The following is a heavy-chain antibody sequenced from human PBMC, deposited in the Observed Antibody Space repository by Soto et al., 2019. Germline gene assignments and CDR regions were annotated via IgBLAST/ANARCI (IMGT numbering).Heavy chain of an antibody. Sequence: QVQLVQYGAEVKKPGASVKVSCKTSRYTFTRCDINWVRQATGQGLEWMGWMNPKRGYTGSAQSFQGRITMTRDTSISTAYMELSSLRSEDTAMYYCARTDGDLDYWGQGTLVTVSS. CDR2: MNPKRGYT. D-gene: IGHD4-17*01. V-gene: IGHV1-8*01. J-gene: IGHJ4*01. CDR1: RYTFTRCD. CDR3: ARTDGDLDY.